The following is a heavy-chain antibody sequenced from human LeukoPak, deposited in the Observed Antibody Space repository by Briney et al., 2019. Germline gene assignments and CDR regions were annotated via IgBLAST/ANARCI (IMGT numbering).Heavy chain of an antibody. CDR1: GGSISSYY. Sequence: PSETLSLTCTVSGGSISSYYWSWIRQPPGKGLEWIGYIYYSGSTNYNPSLKSRVTISVDTSKNQFSLKLSSVTAADTAVYYCARDPNYYDSKGAFDIWGQGTMVTVSS. CDR3: ARDPNYYDSKGAFDI. CDR2: IYYSGST. V-gene: IGHV4-59*01. J-gene: IGHJ3*02. D-gene: IGHD3-22*01.